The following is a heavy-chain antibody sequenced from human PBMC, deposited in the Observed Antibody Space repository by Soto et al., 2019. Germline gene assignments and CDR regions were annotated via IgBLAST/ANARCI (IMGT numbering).Heavy chain of an antibody. J-gene: IGHJ4*02. CDR1: GYTFTSYA. V-gene: IGHV1-3*01. CDR3: ARDLGGWPDY. Sequence: QVQLVQSGAEVKKPGASVKVSCKTSGYTFTSYAMHWVRQAPGQRLEWMGWINAGNGNTKYSQKFQGRVTTTIDTSASTAYMELSSLRSEDTAIYYCARDLGGWPDYWGQGTLVTASS. CDR2: INAGNGNT. D-gene: IGHD6-19*01.